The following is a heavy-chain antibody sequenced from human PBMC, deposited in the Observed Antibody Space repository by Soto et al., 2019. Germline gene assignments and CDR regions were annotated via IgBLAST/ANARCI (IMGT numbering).Heavy chain of an antibody. CDR3: AKDRDGYFDWLLYH. J-gene: IGHJ5*02. CDR2: ISYDGSNK. CDR1: GFTFSSYG. V-gene: IGHV3-30*18. D-gene: IGHD3-9*01. Sequence: QVQLVESGGGVVQPGRSLRLSCAASGFTFSSYGMHWVRQAPGKGLEWVAVISYDGSNKYYADSVKGRFTISRDNSKNTLYLQMNSLRAEDTAVYYCAKDRDGYFDWLLYHWGQEPWSPSPQ.